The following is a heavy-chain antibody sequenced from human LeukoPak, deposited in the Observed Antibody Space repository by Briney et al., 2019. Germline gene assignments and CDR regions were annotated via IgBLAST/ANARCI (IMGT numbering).Heavy chain of an antibody. Sequence: PGGSLRLSCAASGFTFSDYAMSWVRQAPGQGLEWVSSVGGTGDDTFYADSVKGRFTISRDNSKNTLYLQLNSLRDEDTAVYYCAKDAVSYNRRWDWFDPWGQGTLLTVSS. CDR3: AKDAVSYNRRWDWFDP. V-gene: IGHV3-23*01. CDR2: VGGTGDDT. D-gene: IGHD3-10*01. CDR1: GFTFSDYA. J-gene: IGHJ5*02.